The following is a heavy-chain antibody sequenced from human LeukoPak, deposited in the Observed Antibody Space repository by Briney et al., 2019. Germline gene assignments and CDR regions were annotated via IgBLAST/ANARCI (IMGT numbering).Heavy chain of an antibody. D-gene: IGHD1-26*01. V-gene: IGHV3-48*01. CDR3: ARESGSGSYYGPYFDY. CDR1: GFTFSSYS. Sequence: HPGGSLRLSCAASGFTFSSYSMNWVRQAPGKGLEWVSYISSSSSTIYYADSVKGRFTISRDNSKNLLVLQMNSLRVEDTAVYYCARESGSGSYYGPYFDYWGQGTLVTVSS. CDR2: ISSSSSTI. J-gene: IGHJ4*02.